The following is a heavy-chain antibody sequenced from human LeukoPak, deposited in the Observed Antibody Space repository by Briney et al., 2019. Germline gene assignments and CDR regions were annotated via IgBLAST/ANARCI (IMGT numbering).Heavy chain of an antibody. Sequence: SETLSLTCTVSGASISSSSSYWGWIRQPPGKGLEWIGSISYSGSTYYNPSLKSRVTISVDTSKNQFSLKLTSVTAADTAVYYCARQDGVVTAIPLIFFDYWGQETLVPVSS. CDR3: ARQDGVVTAIPLIFFDY. J-gene: IGHJ4*02. CDR1: GASISSSSSY. V-gene: IGHV4-39*01. CDR2: ISYSGST. D-gene: IGHD2-21*02.